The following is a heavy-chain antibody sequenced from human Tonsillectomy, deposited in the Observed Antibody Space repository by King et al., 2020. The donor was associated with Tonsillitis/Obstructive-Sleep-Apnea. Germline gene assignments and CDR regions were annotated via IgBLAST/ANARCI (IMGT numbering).Heavy chain of an antibody. D-gene: IGHD2-2*01. Sequence: VQLVESGGGVVQPGRSLRLSCAASGFTFSSYGMHWVRQAPGKGLEWVAVISYDGSNKYYADSVKGRFTISRDNSNNTLYLQMNSLRAEDTAVYYCAKERGQLLRYWYCELWGRGTLVTVSS. CDR3: AKERGQLLRYWYCEL. CDR1: GFTFSSYG. CDR2: ISYDGSNK. V-gene: IGHV3-30*18. J-gene: IGHJ2*01.